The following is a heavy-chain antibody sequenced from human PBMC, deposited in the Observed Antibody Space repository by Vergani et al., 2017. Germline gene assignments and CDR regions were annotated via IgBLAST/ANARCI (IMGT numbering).Heavy chain of an antibody. CDR3: AKVCGSTSCAYGGGAFDV. V-gene: IGHV3-23*01. CDR2: INNNGGST. J-gene: IGHJ3*01. CDR1: GFTFNRYA. D-gene: IGHD2-2*01. Sequence: QLLESGGGLIQPGGSLRLSCAASGFTFNRYAMTWVRQAPGKGLEWVSGINNNGGSTYYADSVKGRFTISRDNSKNTLYLQMTDLGAEDTATYYCAKVCGSTSCAYGGGAFDVWGHGTMVTVSS.